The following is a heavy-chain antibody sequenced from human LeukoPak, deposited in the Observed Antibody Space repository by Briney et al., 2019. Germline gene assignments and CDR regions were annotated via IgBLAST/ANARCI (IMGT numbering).Heavy chain of an antibody. V-gene: IGHV3-21*01. CDR1: GFTFSSYS. Sequence: GGSLRLSCAASGFTFSSYSMNWVRQAPGKGLEWVSSISSSSSYIYYADSVKGRFTISRDNAKNSLYLQMNSLRAEDTAVYYCARDPLWFGEHGYFDYWGQGTLVTVSS. CDR3: ARDPLWFGEHGYFDY. D-gene: IGHD3-10*01. J-gene: IGHJ4*02. CDR2: ISSSSSYI.